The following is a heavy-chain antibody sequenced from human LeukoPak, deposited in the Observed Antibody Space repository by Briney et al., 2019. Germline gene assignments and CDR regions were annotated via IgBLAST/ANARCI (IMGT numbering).Heavy chain of an antibody. Sequence: ASVKVSCKASGYTFTSYGISWVRQAPGQGLEWMGRIIPILGIANYAQKFQGRVTITADKSTSTAYMELSSLRSEDTAVYYCAMGNCSSTSCPGGRYFDYWGQGTLVTVSS. CDR2: IIPILGIA. V-gene: IGHV1-69*04. J-gene: IGHJ4*02. CDR1: GYTFTSYG. CDR3: AMGNCSSTSCPGGRYFDY. D-gene: IGHD2-2*01.